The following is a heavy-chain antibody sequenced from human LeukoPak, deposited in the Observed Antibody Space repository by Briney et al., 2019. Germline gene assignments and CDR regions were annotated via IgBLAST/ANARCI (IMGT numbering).Heavy chain of an antibody. V-gene: IGHV3-23*01. D-gene: IGHD3-22*01. J-gene: IGHJ5*02. CDR1: GFTFSSYA. CDR2: ISGSGGST. Sequence: PGGSLRLSCAASGFTFSSYAMSWVRQAPGKGLDWVSAISGSGGSTYYADSVKGRFTISRDNSKNTLYLQMNSLRAEDTAVYYCAKEGPYYYDSSGFNWFDPWGQGTLVTVSS. CDR3: AKEGPYYYDSSGFNWFDP.